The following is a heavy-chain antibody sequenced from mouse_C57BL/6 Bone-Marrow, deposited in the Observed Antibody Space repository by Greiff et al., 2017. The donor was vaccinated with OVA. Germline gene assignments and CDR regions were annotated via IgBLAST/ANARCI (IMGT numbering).Heavy chain of an antibody. V-gene: IGHV3-6*01. CDR1: GYSITSGYY. J-gene: IGHJ3*01. CDR2: ISYDGSN. Sequence: EVQVVESGPGLVKPSQSLSLTCSVTGYSITSGYYWNWIRQFPGNKLEWMGYISYDGSNNYNPSLKNRISITRDTSKNQFFLKLNSVTTEDTATYYCGYGSAWFAHWGQGTLVTVSA. CDR3: GYGSAWFAH. D-gene: IGHD1-1*01.